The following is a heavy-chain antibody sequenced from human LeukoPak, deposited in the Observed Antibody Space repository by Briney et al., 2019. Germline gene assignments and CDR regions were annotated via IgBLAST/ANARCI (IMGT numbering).Heavy chain of an antibody. CDR1: GFTFSSYA. CDR3: AKDLYGYYAMDV. V-gene: IGHV3-23*01. D-gene: IGHD3-10*01. CDR2: ISGSGGST. Sequence: GGSLRLSCAASGFTFSSYAMSWLRQAPGKGLEWVSTISGSGGSTYYADSVKGRFTISRDNSKNTLYLQMNSLRVEDTAVYYCAKDLYGYYAMDVWGQGTTVTVSS. J-gene: IGHJ6*02.